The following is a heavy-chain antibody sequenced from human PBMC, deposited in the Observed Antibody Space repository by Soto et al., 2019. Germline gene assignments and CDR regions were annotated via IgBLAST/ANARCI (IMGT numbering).Heavy chain of an antibody. CDR1: GGSITNANYY. J-gene: IGHJ4*02. CDR2: IYYTGSS. CDR3: ARAPRGNYGYPSYFDY. V-gene: IGHV4-39*07. Sequence: SETLSLTCTVSGGSITNANYYWSWVRQPPGKGPEWIGNIYYTGSSYSHPSLKSRVTLSVDTSRNQFSLKLSSVTAADTAVYYCARAPRGNYGYPSYFDYWGQGTLVTVSS. D-gene: IGHD3-10*01.